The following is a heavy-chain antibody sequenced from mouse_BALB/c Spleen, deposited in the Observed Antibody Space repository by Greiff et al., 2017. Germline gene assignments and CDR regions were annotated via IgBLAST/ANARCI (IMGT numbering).Heavy chain of an antibody. CDR1: GYTFSSYW. CDR2: ILPGSGST. J-gene: IGHJ3*01. V-gene: IGHV1-9*01. Sequence: QVQLQQSGAELMKPGASVKISCKATGYTFSSYWIEWVKQRPGHGLEWIGEILPGSGSTNYNEKFKGKATFTADTSSNTAYMQLSSLTSEDSAVYYCARWGGLRWFAYWGQGTLVTVSA. D-gene: IGHD3-1*01. CDR3: ARWGGLRWFAY.